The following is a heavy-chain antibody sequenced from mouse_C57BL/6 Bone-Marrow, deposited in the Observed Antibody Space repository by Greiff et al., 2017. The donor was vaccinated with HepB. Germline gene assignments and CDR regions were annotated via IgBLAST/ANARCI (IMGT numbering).Heavy chain of an antibody. V-gene: IGHV1-15*01. CDR3: RGYHH. CDR1: GYTFTDYE. CDR2: IDPETGGT. Sequence: QVHVKQSGAELVRPGASVTLSCKASGYTFTDYEMHWVKQTPVHGLEWIGAIDPETGGTAYNQKFKGKAILTADKSSSTAYMELRSLTSEDSAVYYCRGYHHWGQGTSVTVSS. D-gene: IGHD2-2*01. J-gene: IGHJ4*01.